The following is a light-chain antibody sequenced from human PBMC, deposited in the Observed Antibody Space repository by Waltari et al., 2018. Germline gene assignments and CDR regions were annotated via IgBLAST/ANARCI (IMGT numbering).Light chain of an antibody. J-gene: IGKJ1*01. V-gene: IGKV3-20*01. CDR3: QQYDRLPAT. Sequence: DIVSTHSPGTLPLSPAERATLSCRASQSVSRTLAWYQQKPGQAPRLLIYGASRRATGIPYRFSGSGSGTDFSLTISRLEPEDFAVYYCQQYDRLPATFGQGTKVEIK. CDR2: GAS. CDR1: QSVSRT.